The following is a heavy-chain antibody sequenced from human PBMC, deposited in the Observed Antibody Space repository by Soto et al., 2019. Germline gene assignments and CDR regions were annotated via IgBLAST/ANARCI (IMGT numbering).Heavy chain of an antibody. CDR1: GGSISSGGYY. D-gene: IGHD5-12*01. Sequence: KPSETLSLTCTVSGGSISSGGYYWSWIRQHPGKGLEWIGYIYYSGSTYYNPSLKSRVTISVDTSKNQFSLKLSSVTAADTAVYYCARASGSGYDYTGVDYWGQGTLVTVSS. CDR3: ARASGSGYDYTGVDY. CDR2: IYYSGST. J-gene: IGHJ4*02. V-gene: IGHV4-31*03.